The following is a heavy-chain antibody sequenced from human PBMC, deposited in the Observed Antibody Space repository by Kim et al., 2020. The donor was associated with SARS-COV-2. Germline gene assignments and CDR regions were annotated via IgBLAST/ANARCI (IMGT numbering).Heavy chain of an antibody. J-gene: IGHJ6*03. D-gene: IGHD1-1*01. CDR3: ARVTVNGTPTDYYYYMDV. CDR1: GGSISSYY. CDR2: IYYSGST. V-gene: IGHV4-59*01. Sequence: SETLSLTCTVSGGSISSYYWSWIRQPPGKGLEWIGYIYYSGSTNYNPSLKSRVTISVDTSKNQFSLKLSSVTAADTAVYYCARVTVNGTPTDYYYYMDVWGKGTTVTVSS.